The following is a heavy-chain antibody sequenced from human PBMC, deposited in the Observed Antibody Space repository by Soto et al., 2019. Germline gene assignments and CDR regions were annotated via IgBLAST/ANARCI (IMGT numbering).Heavy chain of an antibody. CDR2: IYYSGST. CDR1: GGSITSSSYY. V-gene: IGHV4-39*01. J-gene: IGHJ5*02. Sequence: SETLSLTCTVSGGSITSSSYYWGWIRQPPGKGLEWIGSIYYSGSTYYNPSLKSRVTISLDTSDNQFSLKLSSVTASDTSVYYCAMIILSNNWFDLWGQGTLVTVSS. CDR3: AMIILSNNWFDL. D-gene: IGHD3-10*01.